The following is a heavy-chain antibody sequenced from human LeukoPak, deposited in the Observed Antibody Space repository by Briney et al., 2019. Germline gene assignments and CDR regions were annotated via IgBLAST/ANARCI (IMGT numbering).Heavy chain of an antibody. CDR3: VREGEYGEDYF. D-gene: IGHD4-17*01. CDR2: FYHRA. V-gene: IGHV4-31*03. J-gene: IGHJ4*02. CDR1: GDSGVSSGGYY. Sequence: SETLSLTCTVSGDSGVSSGGYYWTWIRQHPEKGPEWIGYFYHRASYNPSLKGRVSISIDTSKNQFSLSLTSVTAADTALYYCVREGEYGEDYFWGQGIQVIVSA.